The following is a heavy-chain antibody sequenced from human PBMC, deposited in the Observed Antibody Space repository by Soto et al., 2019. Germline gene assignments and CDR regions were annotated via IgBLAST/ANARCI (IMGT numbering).Heavy chain of an antibody. J-gene: IGHJ6*02. V-gene: IGHV4-31*03. D-gene: IGHD3-10*01. CDR2: VFYSGST. Sequence: SETLSLTCTVSGGSISSAGYYWSWIRQHPGKGLEWIGYVFYSGSTYYNPSLKSRVTISVDTSKNQFSLKLSSVTAADTAVYYCARAPGCMVRGGIYGMDVWGQGTTVTVSS. CDR1: GGSISSAGYY. CDR3: ARAPGCMVRGGIYGMDV.